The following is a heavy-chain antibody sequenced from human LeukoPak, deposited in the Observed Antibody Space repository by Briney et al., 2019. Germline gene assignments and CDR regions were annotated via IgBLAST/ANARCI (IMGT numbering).Heavy chain of an antibody. CDR1: GYTFTGYY. Sequence: ASXXXSCXXSGYTFTGYYIHWVRQAPGQGLEXXXXXXXXXGGTNSAQNFQGRVTMTRDTSISTAYMEVSRLRSDDTAVYYCVRGTGYCSSTSCYNSGEYFQHWGQGTLVTVSS. CDR2: XXXXXGGT. D-gene: IGHD2-2*02. CDR3: VRGTGYCSSTSCYNSGEYFQH. V-gene: IGHV1-2*02. J-gene: IGHJ1*01.